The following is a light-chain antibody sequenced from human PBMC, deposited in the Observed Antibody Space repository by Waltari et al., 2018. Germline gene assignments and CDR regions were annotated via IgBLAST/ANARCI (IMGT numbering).Light chain of an antibody. CDR3: QHSNSYYT. CDR1: QSINKA. J-gene: IGKJ2*01. V-gene: IGKV1-5*03. CDR2: KAS. Sequence: IQMSQSPSTQSASVGDRVTITCRASQSINKALAWYQQKPGKAPKLLIYKASSLESGVSSRFSGSGSGTEFTLTISSLQTDDYGTYFCQHSNSYYTFGQGTKLEIK.